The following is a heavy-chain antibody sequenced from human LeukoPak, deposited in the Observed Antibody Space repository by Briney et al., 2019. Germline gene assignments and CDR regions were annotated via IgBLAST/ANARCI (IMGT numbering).Heavy chain of an antibody. Sequence: PGRSLRLSCAASGFTFSSYAMHWVRQAPGKGLEWVAFIRYDGSNKYYADSVKGRFTISRDNSKNTLYLQMNSLRAEDTAVYYCAKEMFVGAIGFDYWGQGTLVTVSS. CDR2: IRYDGSNK. CDR1: GFTFSSYA. CDR3: AKEMFVGAIGFDY. V-gene: IGHV3-30*02. D-gene: IGHD1-26*01. J-gene: IGHJ4*02.